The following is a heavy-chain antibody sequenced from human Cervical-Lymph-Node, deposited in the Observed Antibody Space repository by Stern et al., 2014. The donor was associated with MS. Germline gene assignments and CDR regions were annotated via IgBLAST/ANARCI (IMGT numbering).Heavy chain of an antibody. D-gene: IGHD3-22*01. J-gene: IGHJ2*01. V-gene: IGHV4-31*03. CDR2: IYYSGST. Sequence: QLQLQESGPGLVKPSQTLSLTCTVAGGSISSGGYYWSWIRQHPGKGLEWIGYIYYSGSTYYNPSLKSRVTISVDTSKNQFSLKLSSVTAADTAVYYCARVSSGYFWYFDLWGRGTLVTVSS. CDR3: ARVSSGYFWYFDL. CDR1: GGSISSGGYY.